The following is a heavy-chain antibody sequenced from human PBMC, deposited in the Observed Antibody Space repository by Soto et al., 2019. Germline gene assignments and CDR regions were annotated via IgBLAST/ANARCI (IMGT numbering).Heavy chain of an antibody. CDR2: IYYSGST. Sequence: SETLSVTYTVAGGSIRGLDWSWILQNPGKGLEWIGYIYYSGSTDYNPSLKSRVTISVDTSKRQFSLRLTSVTAADTAVYYCARDGYDGSGSPYPAYWGPGTQVTVSS. D-gene: IGHD3-10*01. V-gene: IGHV4-59*11. CDR1: GGSIRGLD. J-gene: IGHJ4*02. CDR3: ARDGYDGSGSPYPAY.